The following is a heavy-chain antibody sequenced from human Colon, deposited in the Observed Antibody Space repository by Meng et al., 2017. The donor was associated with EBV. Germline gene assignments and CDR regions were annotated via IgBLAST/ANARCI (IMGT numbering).Heavy chain of an antibody. Sequence: QVQLQESGPGLVKPSQTLYRTCTVSGGSISSGTYYWGWIRQLPGKGLEWIAYIHYSGSTYYSPSLKSRVTISVDTSKNQLSLKLSSMTAADTAVYYCARYVFDSSSLYSNWFDTWGQGTLVTVSS. V-gene: IGHV4-31*03. J-gene: IGHJ5*02. CDR3: ARYVFDSSSLYSNWFDT. CDR1: GGSISSGTYY. CDR2: IHYSGST. D-gene: IGHD3-22*01.